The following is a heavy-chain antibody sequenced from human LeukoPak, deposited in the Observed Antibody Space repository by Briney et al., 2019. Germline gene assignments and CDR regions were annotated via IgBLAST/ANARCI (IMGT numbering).Heavy chain of an antibody. CDR2: INPNSGGT. D-gene: IGHD5-18*01. J-gene: IGHJ4*02. Sequence: ASVKVYCKASGYTFTGNYMHWVRQAPGQGLEWMGWINPNSGGTNYAQKFQGRVTMTRDTSISTAYMELSRLRSDDTAVYYCARVHRAYTAMVTWFDYWGPGTLVTVSS. V-gene: IGHV1-2*02. CDR3: ARVHRAYTAMVTWFDY. CDR1: GYTFTGNY.